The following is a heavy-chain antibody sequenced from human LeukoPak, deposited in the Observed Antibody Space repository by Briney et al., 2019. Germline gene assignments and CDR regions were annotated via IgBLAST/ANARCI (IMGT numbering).Heavy chain of an antibody. CDR2: IHYSGST. J-gene: IGHJ3*02. D-gene: IGHD5-24*01. Sequence: KPSETLSLTCTVSGGSISSYYWNWIRQPPGKGLEWIGYIHYSGSTNYNPSLKRRGTISVDTSKNQFSLKLSSVTPSHTAVYYCARRNGYSLDAFDIWGQGTMVTVSS. CDR1: GGSISSYY. CDR3: ARRNGYSLDAFDI. V-gene: IGHV4-59*08.